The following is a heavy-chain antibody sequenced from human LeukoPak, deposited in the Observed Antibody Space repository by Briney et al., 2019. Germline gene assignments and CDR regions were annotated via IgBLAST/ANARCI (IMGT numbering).Heavy chain of an antibody. CDR2: IIPILGIA. V-gene: IGHV1-69*04. CDR1: GGTFISYA. J-gene: IGHJ6*02. Sequence: SVKVSCKASGGTFISYAISWVRQAPGQGLEWMGRIIPILGIANYAQKFQGRVTITADKSTSTAYMELSSLRSEDTAVYYCARDFSALGIAVAGARGHYYYGMDVWGQGTTVTVSS. CDR3: ARDFSALGIAVAGARGHYYYGMDV. D-gene: IGHD6-19*01.